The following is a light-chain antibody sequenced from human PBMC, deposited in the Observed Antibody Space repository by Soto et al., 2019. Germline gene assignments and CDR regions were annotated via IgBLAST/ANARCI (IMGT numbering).Light chain of an antibody. CDR1: SSNIGSNT. J-gene: IGLJ2*01. V-gene: IGLV1-44*01. CDR2: SNN. CDR3: AAWDDSLNGLVV. Sequence: QAVVTQPPSASGTPGQRVTISCSGSSSNIGSNTVNWYQQLPGTAPKLLLYSNNQRPSGVPDRFSGSKSGTSASLAISGLQSEDEADYYCAAWDDSLNGLVVFGGGTKLTVL.